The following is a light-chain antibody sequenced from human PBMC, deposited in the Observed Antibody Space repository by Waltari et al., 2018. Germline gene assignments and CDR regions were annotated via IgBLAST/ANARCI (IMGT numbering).Light chain of an antibody. CDR1: QSLLHSNGYNY. CDR2: LGS. CDR3: MQALQTPYT. V-gene: IGKV2-28*01. Sequence: PGEPASISCRSSQSLLHSNGYNYLDWYLQKPGQSPQLLIYLGSNRASGVPDRFSGSGSGTDFTLKISSVEAEDVGVYYCMQALQTPYTFGQGTKLEIK. J-gene: IGKJ2*01.